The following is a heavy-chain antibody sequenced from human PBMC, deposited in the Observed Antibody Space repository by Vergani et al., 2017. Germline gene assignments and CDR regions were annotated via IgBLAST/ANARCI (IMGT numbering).Heavy chain of an antibody. D-gene: IGHD3-3*01. Sequence: DVELLESGGALVQPGGSLRLSCAASGFRFSNYAMSWVRQAPGKGLEWVAAIASSGTITYYSDSVKSRFTMSRDNSRNTLFLQMSSLRAEDTALYYCARGGTITIFESVDYYWGQGALVTVSS. CDR3: ARGGTITIFESVDYY. J-gene: IGHJ4*02. CDR1: GFRFSNYA. V-gene: IGHV3-23*01. CDR2: IASSGTIT.